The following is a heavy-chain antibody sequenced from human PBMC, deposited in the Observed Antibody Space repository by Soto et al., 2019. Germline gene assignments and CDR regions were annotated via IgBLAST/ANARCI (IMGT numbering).Heavy chain of an antibody. Sequence: GESLKISCKASGDNFMRYWIAWVRQESGQGLEWMGSISPGDSATRYSPSFQGQVTLSVDTSISTAYLQLNALRASDTALYYCARLAPIYHDISGLDSWGQGTLVTVSS. J-gene: IGHJ4*02. CDR2: ISPGDSAT. D-gene: IGHD3-22*01. CDR1: GDNFMRYW. V-gene: IGHV5-51*01. CDR3: ARLAPIYHDISGLDS.